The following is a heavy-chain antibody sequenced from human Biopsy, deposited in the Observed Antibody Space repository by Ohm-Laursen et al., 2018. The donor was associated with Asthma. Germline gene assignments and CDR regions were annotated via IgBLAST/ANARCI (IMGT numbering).Heavy chain of an antibody. J-gene: IGHJ5*02. CDR2: MNPKSGNT. Sequence: ASVKVSCKASGYNFNTSDINWVRQAPGQGLEWMGWMNPKSGNTGFAQKFKGRVSLNRDSSTTTAYMELRSLRSDDTALYFCARGLRQSNWFDPWGQGTLLTVFS. CDR3: ARGLRQSNWFDP. V-gene: IGHV1-8*01. D-gene: IGHD6-19*01. CDR1: GYNFNTSD.